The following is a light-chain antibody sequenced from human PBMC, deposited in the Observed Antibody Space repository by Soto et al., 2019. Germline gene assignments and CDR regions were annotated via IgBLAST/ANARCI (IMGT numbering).Light chain of an antibody. CDR1: SSDVGRYNY. J-gene: IGLJ2*01. Sequence: QSVLTQPPSASGSPGQSVTISCTGTSSDVGRYNYISWYQQRPGKAPKLIIYEVIKRPSGVSHRFTGSKSGNTASLTISGLRTEDEADYYCSSYTTSSALVVGGGTQGDRP. CDR2: EVI. CDR3: SSYTTSSALV. V-gene: IGLV2-14*01.